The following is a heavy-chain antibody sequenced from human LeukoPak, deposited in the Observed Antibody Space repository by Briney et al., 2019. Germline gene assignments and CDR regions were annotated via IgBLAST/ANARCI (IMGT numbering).Heavy chain of an antibody. J-gene: IGHJ5*02. V-gene: IGHV3-21*01. D-gene: IGHD4-23*01. CDR2: ISSSSSYI. CDR1: GFTFSSNA. Sequence: GGSLRLSCAASGFTFSSNAMHWVRQAPGKGLEWVSSISSSSSYIYYADSVKGRFTISRDNAKNSLYLQMNSLRAEDTAVYYCARAPVARFNWFDPWGQGTLVTVSS. CDR3: ARAPVARFNWFDP.